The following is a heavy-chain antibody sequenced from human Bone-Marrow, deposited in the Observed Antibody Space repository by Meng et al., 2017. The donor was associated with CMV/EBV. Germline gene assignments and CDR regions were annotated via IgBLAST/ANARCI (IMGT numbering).Heavy chain of an antibody. J-gene: IGHJ6*02. V-gene: IGHV3-30*02. CDR3: AKDEQYYDFWSGYYSSYGMDV. Sequence: GGSLRLSCATSQFTFSDHYMDWVRQAPGKGLEWVAFIRYDGSNKYYADSVKGRFTISRDNSKNTLYLQMNSLRAEDTAVYYCAKDEQYYDFWSGYYSSYGMDVWGQGTTVTVSS. CDR1: QFTFSDHY. D-gene: IGHD3-3*01. CDR2: IRYDGSNK.